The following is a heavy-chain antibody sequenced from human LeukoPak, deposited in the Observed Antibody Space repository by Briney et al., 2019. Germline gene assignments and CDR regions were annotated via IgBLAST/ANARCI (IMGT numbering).Heavy chain of an antibody. V-gene: IGHV3-23*01. J-gene: IGHJ4*02. Sequence: GGSLRLSCAASGFTFSSYAMSWVRQAPGKGLEWVSAISGSGGSTYYADSVKGRFTISRDNSKNTLYLQMNSLRAEDTAVYYCTTAATEQWLPGFDYWGQGTLVTVSS. CDR2: ISGSGGST. CDR1: GFTFSSYA. CDR3: TTAATEQWLPGFDY. D-gene: IGHD6-19*01.